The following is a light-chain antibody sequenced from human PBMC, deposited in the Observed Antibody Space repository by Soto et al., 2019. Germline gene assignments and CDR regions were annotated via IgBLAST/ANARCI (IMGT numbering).Light chain of an antibody. J-gene: IGKJ5*01. V-gene: IGKV1-39*01. Sequence: IRMPQSTYSLSAAVGDRVTIACRASQNINTYLNWYQQKPGKAPKLLIFDAASLQSGVPSRFSGSGSGTDFTLTISCLQSEDFATYYCQQYYSYLRTFGQGTRLEIK. CDR3: QQYYSYLRT. CDR2: DAA. CDR1: QNINTY.